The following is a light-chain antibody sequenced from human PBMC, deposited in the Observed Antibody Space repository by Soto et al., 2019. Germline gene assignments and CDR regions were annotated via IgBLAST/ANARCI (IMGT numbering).Light chain of an antibody. J-gene: IGLJ1*01. Sequence: QSVLTQPPSVSGAPGQRVTISCTGSSSNIGAGYDVHWYQQLPGTAPKLLIYGNINRPSGVPDRFSGSKSGTSASLAITGLQAEDEADYYCQAYDSSLSGSYVFGTGTKLPVL. CDR2: GNI. V-gene: IGLV1-40*01. CDR3: QAYDSSLSGSYV. CDR1: SSNIGAGYD.